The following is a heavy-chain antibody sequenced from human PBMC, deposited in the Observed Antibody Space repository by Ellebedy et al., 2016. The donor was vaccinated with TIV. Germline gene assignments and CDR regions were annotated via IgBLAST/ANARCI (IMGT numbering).Heavy chain of an antibody. V-gene: IGHV3-23*01. CDR2: VSGGSADT. J-gene: IGHJ4*02. Sequence: PGGSLRLSCAASGFTFSSYGMHWVRQAPGKGLEWVSVVSGGSADTHYADSVKGRFTISRDNSKNTLYLQMNSLRAEDTAVYYCAKGSIGAATSCLDDWGQGTLVTVSS. CDR1: GFTFSSYG. CDR3: AKGSIGAATSCLDD. D-gene: IGHD6-13*01.